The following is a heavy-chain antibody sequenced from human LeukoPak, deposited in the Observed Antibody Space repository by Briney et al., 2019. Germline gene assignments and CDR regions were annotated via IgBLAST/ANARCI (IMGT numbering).Heavy chain of an antibody. CDR1: GGSISSYY. CDR3: ARHYRAVYCGGGCPNDYGMDV. D-gene: IGHD2-21*02. Sequence: SETLSLTCTVSGGSISSYYWSWIRQPPGKGLEWIGYIYYSGSTNYNPSLKSRVTISVDTSKNQFSLKLSSVTAADTAVYYCARHYRAVYCGGGCPNDYGMDVWGQGTTVTVSS. CDR2: IYYSGST. J-gene: IGHJ6*02. V-gene: IGHV4-59*08.